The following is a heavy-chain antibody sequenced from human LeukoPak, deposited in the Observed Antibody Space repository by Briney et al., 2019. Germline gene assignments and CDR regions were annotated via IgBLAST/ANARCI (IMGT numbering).Heavy chain of an antibody. D-gene: IGHD6-13*01. CDR3: TREAAAGIDY. Sequence: GGSLRLSCAASGFTFSTYWTSWVRQAPGKGLEWVANIKQDGSEKYYLDSAKGRFTISRDNAKNSLYLQMNSLRAEDTAVYFCTREAAAGIDYWGQGTLVTVSS. CDR2: IKQDGSEK. V-gene: IGHV3-7*01. J-gene: IGHJ4*02. CDR1: GFTFSTYW.